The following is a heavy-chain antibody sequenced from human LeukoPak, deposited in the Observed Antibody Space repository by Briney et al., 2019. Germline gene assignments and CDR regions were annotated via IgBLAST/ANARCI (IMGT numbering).Heavy chain of an antibody. D-gene: IGHD3-10*01. CDR2: IYWDNDR. V-gene: IGHV2-5*02. CDR1: GFSLTTSGVG. J-gene: IGHJ4*02. CDR3: AHTVFQGGYRDSGKFDY. Sequence: ESGPTLVNPTQTLTLTCTFSGFSLTTSGVGVGWIRQPPGKALECLALIYWDNDRRYSPSLRSRLTTTTDTSKNQVVLTMTNMDPVDTATYYCAHTVFQGGYRDSGKFDYWGQGTPVTASS.